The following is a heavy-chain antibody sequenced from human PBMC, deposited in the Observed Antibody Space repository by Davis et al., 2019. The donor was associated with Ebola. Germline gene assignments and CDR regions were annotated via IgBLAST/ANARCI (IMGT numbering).Heavy chain of an antibody. CDR3: ARGSVAALTLYGMDV. D-gene: IGHD6-6*01. J-gene: IGHJ6*04. Sequence: AASVKVSCKASGYTFTGYYIHWVRQAPGQGLEWMGRINPNSGGTNYAQKFQGRVTMTRDTSISTAYMELSRLSSDDTARYYCARGSVAALTLYGMDVWGKGTTVTVSS. CDR1: GYTFTGYY. V-gene: IGHV1-2*06. CDR2: INPNSGGT.